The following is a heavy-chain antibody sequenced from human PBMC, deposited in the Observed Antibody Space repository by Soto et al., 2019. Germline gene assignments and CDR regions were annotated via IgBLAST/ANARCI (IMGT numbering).Heavy chain of an antibody. J-gene: IGHJ4*02. CDR2: ISSSSSYI. CDR3: ARDGLLGWHRQGCFDY. V-gene: IGHV3-21*01. CDR1: GFTFSSYS. Sequence: GGSLRLSCAASGFTFSSYSMNWVRQAPGKGLEWVSSISSSSSYIYYADSVKGRFTISRDNAKNSLYLQMNSLRAEDTAVYYCARDGLLGWHRQGCFDYWGQGTLVTVSS. D-gene: IGHD2-15*01.